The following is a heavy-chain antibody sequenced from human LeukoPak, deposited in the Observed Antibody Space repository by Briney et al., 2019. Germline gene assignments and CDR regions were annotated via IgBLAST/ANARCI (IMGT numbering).Heavy chain of an antibody. J-gene: IGHJ2*01. CDR1: GGSISSGSYY. V-gene: IGHV4-61*02. CDR2: IYTSGST. CDR3: ARLLRRDYGGNPRWYSDL. Sequence: SETLSLTCTVSGGSISSGSYYWSWIRQPAGKGLEWIGRIYTSGSTNYNPSLKSRVTISVDTSKNQFSLKLSSVTAADTAVYYCARLLRRDYGGNPRWYSDLWGRGTLVTVSS. D-gene: IGHD4-23*01.